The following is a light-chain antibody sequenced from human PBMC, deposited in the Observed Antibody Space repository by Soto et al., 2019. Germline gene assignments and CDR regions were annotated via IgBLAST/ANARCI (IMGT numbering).Light chain of an antibody. Sequence: DIQMAQSPSSLSASEGDRVTITCRASQGIRNDLAWYQQKPGKAPKRLICVASGLQSGVPSRFSGSGSGTEFNLTIRSLPHEDFATYYCLQYNSYPRTLGQGTKVDIK. J-gene: IGKJ1*01. V-gene: IGKV1-17*01. CDR2: VAS. CDR3: LQYNSYPRT. CDR1: QGIRND.